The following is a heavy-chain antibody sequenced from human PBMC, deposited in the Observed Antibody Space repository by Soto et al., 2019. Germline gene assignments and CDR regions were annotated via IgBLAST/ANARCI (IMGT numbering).Heavy chain of an antibody. Sequence: SETLSLTCAVYGGSFSGYYCSWIRQPPGKGLAWIGESNHSGSTNYNPSLKSRCSIPVATSKNQFSLKLSSVTAADTAVYYCAREESSYGMDVWGQGTTVTVSS. CDR1: GGSFSGYY. V-gene: IGHV4-34*01. J-gene: IGHJ6*02. CDR3: AREESSYGMDV. CDR2: SNHSGST. D-gene: IGHD1-26*01.